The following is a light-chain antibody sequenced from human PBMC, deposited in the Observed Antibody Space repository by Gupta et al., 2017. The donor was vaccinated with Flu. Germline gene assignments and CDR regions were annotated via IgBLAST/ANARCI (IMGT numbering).Light chain of an antibody. CDR2: EVR. CDR1: SSVVGGYNY. J-gene: IGLJ3*02. V-gene: IGLV2-14*01. CDR3: SSYTITSSWV. Sequence: QAALTPPASVSASPGQSLTISCPGTSSVVGGYNYVSWFQQRPGKAPHLMIYEVRYRPSGVSSRFSGSKSGNTASLTIAGRQAEDEADYYCSSYTITSSWVFGGGTELTVL.